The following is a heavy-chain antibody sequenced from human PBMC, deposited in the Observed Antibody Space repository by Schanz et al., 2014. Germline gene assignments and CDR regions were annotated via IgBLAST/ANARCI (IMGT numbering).Heavy chain of an antibody. J-gene: IGHJ4*02. CDR3: ARDPNSVNEIDY. CDR2: VSHDGFTK. Sequence: QVQLVESGGDVVQPGRSLRLSCVASGFSFSGFAVHWVRQAPGKGLEWVSIVSHDGFTKHYADSVKGRFTISRDNSKNTLYLQMNSLRAEDTAVYYCARDPNSVNEIDYWGQGTLVTVSS. V-gene: IGHV3-30*04. D-gene: IGHD5-12*01. CDR1: GFSFSGFA.